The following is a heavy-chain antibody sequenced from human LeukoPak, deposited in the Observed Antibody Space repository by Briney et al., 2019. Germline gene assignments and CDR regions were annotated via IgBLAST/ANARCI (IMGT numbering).Heavy chain of an antibody. CDR3: ARTLLAAAGSPLYYYYYMDV. V-gene: IGHV1-46*01. CDR1: GYTLTELS. D-gene: IGHD6-13*01. CDR2: INPSGGST. J-gene: IGHJ6*03. Sequence: ASVKVSCKVSGYTLTELSMHWVRQAPGQGLEWMGIINPSGGSTSYAQKFQGRVTMTRDMSTSTVYMELSSLRSEDTAVYYCARTLLAAAGSPLYYYYYMDVWGKGTTVTVSS.